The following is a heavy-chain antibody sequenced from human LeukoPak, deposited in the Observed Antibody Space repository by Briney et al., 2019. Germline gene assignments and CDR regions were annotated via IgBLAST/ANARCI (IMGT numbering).Heavy chain of an antibody. CDR3: ARDWELTY. CDR1: GYTFTSYY. J-gene: IGHJ4*02. CDR2: IYCSDGST. D-gene: IGHD1-7*01. V-gene: IGHV1-46*01. Sequence: ASVTVSCTASGYTFTSYYMHWVRQAPGQGLEWMGSIYCSDGSTIYGQKFQGRVTITRDTSTSTVYMDLSGLRSEDTAVYYCARDWELTYWGQGTLVTVSS.